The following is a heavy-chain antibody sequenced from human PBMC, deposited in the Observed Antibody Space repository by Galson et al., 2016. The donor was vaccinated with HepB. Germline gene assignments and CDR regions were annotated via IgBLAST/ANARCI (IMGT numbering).Heavy chain of an antibody. J-gene: IGHJ6*02. CDR2: IDTSDSYT. V-gene: IGHV5-10-1*01. CDR1: GYSFTSYW. Sequence: QSGAEVKKPGESLRISCKGSGYSFTSYWISWVRQMPGKGLEWMGMIDTSDSYTNYSPSFQGHVTISLDKSISAAYLQWTSLKAPDTAMYYCARMNDGSGSYYKSLDVWGQGTTVTVSS. CDR3: ARMNDGSGSYYKSLDV. D-gene: IGHD3-10*01.